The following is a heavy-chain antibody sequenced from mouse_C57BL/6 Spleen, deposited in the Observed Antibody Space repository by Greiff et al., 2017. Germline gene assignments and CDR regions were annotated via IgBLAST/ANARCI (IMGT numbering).Heavy chain of an antibody. V-gene: IGHV5-4*01. J-gene: IGHJ4*01. D-gene: IGHD2-3*01. Sequence: EVQGVESGGGLVKPGGSLKLSCAASGFTFSSYAMSWVRQTPEKRLEWVATISDGGSYTYYPDNVKGRFTISRDNAKNNLYLQMSHLKSEDTAMYYCAIDGPSYDGYYDYAMDYWGQGTSVTVSS. CDR2: ISDGGSYT. CDR3: AIDGPSYDGYYDYAMDY. CDR1: GFTFSSYA.